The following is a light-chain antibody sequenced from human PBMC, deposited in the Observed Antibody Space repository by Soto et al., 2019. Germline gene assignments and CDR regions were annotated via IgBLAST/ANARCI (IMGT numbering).Light chain of an antibody. CDR2: KAS. Sequence: DIQITQSPSSVSESVVDRVTITFLASQGISSWLAWYQQKPGKAPKLLIYKASSLESGVPSRFSGSGSGTEFTLTISSLQPDDFATYYCQQYNSYPWTCGQGTKGDIK. CDR3: QQYNSYPWT. CDR1: QGISSW. V-gene: IGKV1-5*03. J-gene: IGKJ1*01.